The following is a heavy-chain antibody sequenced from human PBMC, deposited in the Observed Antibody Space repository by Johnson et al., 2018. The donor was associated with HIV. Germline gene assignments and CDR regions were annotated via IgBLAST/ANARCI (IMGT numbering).Heavy chain of an antibody. V-gene: IGHV3-74*02. D-gene: IGHD2-15*01. CDR1: GFTFSNYG. J-gene: IGHJ3*01. CDR2: INGDGSRS. Sequence: MLLVESGGGVVQPGRSLRLSCVVSGFTFSNYGMHWVRQAPGKGLEWVSRINGDGSRSTYADSVKGRFTIARDNAKNTLYLEMKSLRSEDTAVYYCARTSCSGASCLGYVPFDVWGQGTMVIVSS. CDR3: ARTSCSGASCLGYVPFDV.